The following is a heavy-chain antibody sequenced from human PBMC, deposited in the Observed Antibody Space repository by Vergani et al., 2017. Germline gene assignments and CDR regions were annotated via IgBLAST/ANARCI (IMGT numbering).Heavy chain of an antibody. J-gene: IGHJ6*02. CDR2: IYSGGST. CDR1: GFTVSSNY. CDR3: AKEPPRWLQFVDYPYGMDV. V-gene: IGHV3-53*05. Sequence: EVQLVETGGGLIQPGGSLRLSCAASGFTVSSNYMSWVRQAPGKGLEWVSVIYSGGSTYYADSVKGRFTISRDNSKNTLYLQMNSLRAEDTAVYYCAKEPPRWLQFVDYPYGMDVWGQGTTVTVSS. D-gene: IGHD5-24*01.